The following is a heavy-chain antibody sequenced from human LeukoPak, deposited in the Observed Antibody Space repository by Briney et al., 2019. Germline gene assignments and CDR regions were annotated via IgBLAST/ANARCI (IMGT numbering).Heavy chain of an antibody. CDR2: IIPMFGAA. CDR3: ARGGRRDGYNPFDY. V-gene: IGHV1-69*05. J-gene: IGHJ4*02. D-gene: IGHD5-24*01. CDR1: GGTFSSYA. Sequence: SVKVSCKASGGTFSSYAINWVRQAPGQGLEWMGGIIPMFGAADFAQKFQGRVTITTDASTTTAYMELSSLRSEDTAVYFCARGGRRDGYNPFDYWDQGTLLIVSS.